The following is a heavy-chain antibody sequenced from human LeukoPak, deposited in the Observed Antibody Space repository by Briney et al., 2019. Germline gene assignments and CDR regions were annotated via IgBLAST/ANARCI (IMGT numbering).Heavy chain of an antibody. V-gene: IGHV1-8*02. CDR3: ARELSEDCSGGSCYSHGIDP. Sequence: ASVKVSCKASGYTFTSYYMHWVRQATGQGLEWMGWMNPNSGNTGYAQKFQGRVTMTRNTSISTAYMELSSLRSEDTAVYYCARELSEDCSGGSCYSHGIDPWGQGTLVTVSS. D-gene: IGHD2-15*01. CDR2: MNPNSGNT. CDR1: GYTFTSYY. J-gene: IGHJ5*02.